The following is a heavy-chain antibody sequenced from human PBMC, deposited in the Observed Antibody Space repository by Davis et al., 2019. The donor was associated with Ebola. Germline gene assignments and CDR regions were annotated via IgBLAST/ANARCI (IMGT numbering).Heavy chain of an antibody. J-gene: IGHJ6*02. CDR3: GKGVSGGSSASDL. V-gene: IGHV3-23*01. D-gene: IGHD2-2*01. CDR2: ITGGGGHT. Sequence: GESLKISCAASGFTFSYYAMTWVRQAPGKGLEWVSSITGGGGHTYTHYADSVRGRYTVSRGDSKNTLYLQMNSLRVEDTAVYFCGKGVSGGSSASDLWGQGTTVTVSS. CDR1: GFTFSYYA.